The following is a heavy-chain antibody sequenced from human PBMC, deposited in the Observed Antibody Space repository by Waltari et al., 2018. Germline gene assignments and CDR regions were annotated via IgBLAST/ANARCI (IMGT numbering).Heavy chain of an antibody. CDR3: AKAPYYDSSGWFEY. CDR2: ISYDGSNE. Sequence: QVQLVESGGGVVQPGRSLRLSCEASGFTFNSYGMHWVRQAPGKGLEWVALISYDGSNEYYADSVKGRFTISRDNSKNTLYLQMNSLRPDDTAVYYCAKAPYYDSSGWFEYWGQGTLVTVSS. J-gene: IGHJ4*02. D-gene: IGHD3-22*01. CDR1: GFTFNSYG. V-gene: IGHV3-30*18.